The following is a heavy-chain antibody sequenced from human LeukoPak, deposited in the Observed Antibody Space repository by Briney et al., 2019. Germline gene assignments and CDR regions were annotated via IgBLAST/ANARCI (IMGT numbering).Heavy chain of an antibody. CDR1: GFTFSSYE. D-gene: IGHD6-19*01. CDR3: ARHVAGHAFDI. CDR2: ISSSGSTI. V-gene: IGHV3-48*03. J-gene: IGHJ3*02. Sequence: QPGGSLRLSCAASGFTFSSYEMNWVRQAPGKGLEWVSYISSSGSTIYYADSVKGRFTISRDNAKNSLYLQMNSLRAEDTAVYYCARHVAGHAFDIWGQGTMVTVSS.